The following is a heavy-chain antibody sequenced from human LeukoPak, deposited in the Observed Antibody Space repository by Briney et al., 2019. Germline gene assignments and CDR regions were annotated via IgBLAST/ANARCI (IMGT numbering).Heavy chain of an antibody. CDR2: IKSKTDGGTT. D-gene: IGHD3-3*01. CDR3: TTMNPPFGVVIS. J-gene: IGHJ5*02. V-gene: IGHV3-15*01. CDR1: GFTFSNAW. Sequence: GGSLRLSCAASGFTFSNAWMSRVRQAPGKGLEWVGRIKSKTDGGTTDYAAPVKGRFTISRDDSKNTLYLQMNSLKTEDTAVYYCTTMNPPFGVVISWGQGTLVTVSS.